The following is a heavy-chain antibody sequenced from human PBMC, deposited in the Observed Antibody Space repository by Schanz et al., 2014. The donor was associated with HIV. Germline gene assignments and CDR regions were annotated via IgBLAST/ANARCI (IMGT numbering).Heavy chain of an antibody. Sequence: QVLLHQWGAGLLKPSETLSLTCAVYGGSFRGFYWNWIRQAPGKGLEWIGEINHSGNTYKKPSLKTRVTISVDTSKNQFSLNLPSVTAADTAVYFCGRGTRYERDYVGPRSDGMDVWGQGTTVIVSS. CDR2: INHSGNT. D-gene: IGHD4-17*01. CDR1: GGSFRGFY. J-gene: IGHJ6*02. V-gene: IGHV4-34*01. CDR3: GRGTRYERDYVGPRSDGMDV.